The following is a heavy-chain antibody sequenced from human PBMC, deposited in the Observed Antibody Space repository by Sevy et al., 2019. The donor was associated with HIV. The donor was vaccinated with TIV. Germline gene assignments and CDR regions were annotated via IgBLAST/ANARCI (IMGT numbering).Heavy chain of an antibody. Sequence: GGSLRLSCAAPGFTFDDYAMHWVRQAPGKGLEWVSGISWNSGSIGYADSVKGRFTISRDNAKNSLYLQMNSLRAEDTALYYCAKDRYGGNRYYFDYWGQGTLVTVSS. CDR2: ISWNSGSI. CDR1: GFTFDDYA. V-gene: IGHV3-9*01. J-gene: IGHJ4*02. CDR3: AKDRYGGNRYYFDY. D-gene: IGHD2-15*01.